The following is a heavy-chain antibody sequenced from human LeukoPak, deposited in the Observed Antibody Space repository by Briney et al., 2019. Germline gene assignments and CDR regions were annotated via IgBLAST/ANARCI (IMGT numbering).Heavy chain of an antibody. J-gene: IGHJ6*03. V-gene: IGHV3-43*01. CDR3: ARLSGSYSGRYYYYMDV. CDR1: GFTFDDYT. Sequence: PGGSLRLSCAASGFTFDDYTMHWVRQAPGKGLEWVSLISWDGGSTYYADSVKGRFTISRDNSKNSLYLQMDSLRAEDTAVYSCARLSGSYSGRYYYYMDVWGKGTTVTVSS. CDR2: ISWDGGST. D-gene: IGHD1-26*01.